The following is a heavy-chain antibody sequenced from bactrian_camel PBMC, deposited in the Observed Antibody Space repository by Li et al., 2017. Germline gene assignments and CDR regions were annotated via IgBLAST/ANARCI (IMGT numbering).Heavy chain of an antibody. J-gene: IGHJ6*01. CDR1: AYTNSNWC. CDR2: IMILGSTT. CDR3: VTQAEYANYADFGY. Sequence: VQLVESGGGSVQAGGSLRLSCAASAYTNSNWCMGWFRQAPGKEREGVAAIMILGSTTYYADSVKDRSTISRDNAKNALYLQINSLKLEDTAVYYCVTQAEYANYADFGYWGQGTQVTVSS. V-gene: IGHV3S31*01. D-gene: IGHD1*01.